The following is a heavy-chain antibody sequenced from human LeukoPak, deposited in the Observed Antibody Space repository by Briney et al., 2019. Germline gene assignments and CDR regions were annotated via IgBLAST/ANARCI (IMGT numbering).Heavy chain of an antibody. D-gene: IGHD6-19*01. J-gene: IGHJ3*02. V-gene: IGHV5-51*01. CDR3: ARRSSGWGHDAFDI. CDR2: IYPGDSDT. Sequence: GESLKISCKGSGYSFTTCWIGWVRQMPGKGLEWMGIIYPGDSDTRYSPSFQSQVTISADKSISTAYLQWSSLKASDTAMYYCARRSSGWGHDAFDIWGQGTMVTVSS. CDR1: GYSFTTCW.